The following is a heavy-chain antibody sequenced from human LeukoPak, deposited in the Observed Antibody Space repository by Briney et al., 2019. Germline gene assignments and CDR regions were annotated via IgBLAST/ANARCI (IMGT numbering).Heavy chain of an antibody. D-gene: IGHD6-13*01. J-gene: IGHJ5*02. Sequence: ASVKVSCKASGYTFTSYDINWVRQATGQGLEWMGWMNPNRGNTGYAHRFQGRVTLTSNTSISTAYMELGSRRSEDTAVYYCARGGASAAARRFDPWGQGTLVTVSS. CDR1: GYTFTSYD. V-gene: IGHV1-8*01. CDR3: ARGGASAAARRFDP. CDR2: MNPNRGNT.